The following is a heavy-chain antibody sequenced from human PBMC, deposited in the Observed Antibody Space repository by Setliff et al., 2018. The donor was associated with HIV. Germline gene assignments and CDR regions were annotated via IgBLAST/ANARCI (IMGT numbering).Heavy chain of an antibody. D-gene: IGHD4-17*01. CDR2: IYYSGST. Sequence: SETLSLTCAVYGGSFSGYYWSWIRQHPGKGLEWIGYIYYSGSTYYNPSLKSRVTIPVDTSKNQFSLKLSSVTAADTAVYYCARDQTSNGDFDYWGQGTLVTVSS. V-gene: IGHV4-31*11. CDR1: GGSFSGYY. CDR3: ARDQTSNGDFDY. J-gene: IGHJ4*02.